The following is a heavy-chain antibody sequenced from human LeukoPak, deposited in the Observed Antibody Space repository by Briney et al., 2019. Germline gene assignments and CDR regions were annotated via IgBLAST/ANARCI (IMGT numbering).Heavy chain of an antibody. Sequence: RSLCLSCAASRFTFCSYSMNWARQAPGEGREWVSYISHSSRTIYSADSVKGRFTISRDNAKTALYQQMNCLRAEDTAVYYCARAGEYSSSSGRFGYMDVWGKGTTVTVSS. CDR1: RFTFCSYS. CDR3: ARAGEYSSSSGRFGYMDV. CDR2: ISHSSRTI. V-gene: IGHV3-48*01. J-gene: IGHJ6*03. D-gene: IGHD6-6*01.